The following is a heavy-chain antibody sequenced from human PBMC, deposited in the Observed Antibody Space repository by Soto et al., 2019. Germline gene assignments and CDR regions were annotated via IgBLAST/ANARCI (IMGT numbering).Heavy chain of an antibody. CDR1: GGSISSYSYY. CDR2: ISYSGSS. V-gene: IGHV4-39*01. D-gene: IGHD2-15*01. CDR3: ARHVLQIRARGALDI. J-gene: IGHJ3*02. Sequence: QLQLQESGPGLVKPSETLSLTCTVSGGSISSYSYYWGWIRQPPGKGLEWVGSISYSGSSFYNPSLKSRVTMSVDTSKNQFALKLSSVTAADTAGYYCARHVLQIRARGALDIWGQGTMVTVSS.